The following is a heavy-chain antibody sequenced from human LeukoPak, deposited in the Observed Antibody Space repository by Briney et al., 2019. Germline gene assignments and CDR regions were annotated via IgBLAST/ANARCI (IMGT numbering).Heavy chain of an antibody. CDR1: GYSFTTYW. D-gene: IGHD2-2*01. Sequence: GESLKIFCKGSGYSFTTYWIGWVRQMPGKGLEWMGIIYPGDSDTRYSPSFQGQVTISADKSISTAYLQWSSLKASDTAMYYCARIPCSSTSCHKRFDYWGQGTLVTVSS. V-gene: IGHV5-51*01. CDR3: ARIPCSSTSCHKRFDY. CDR2: IYPGDSDT. J-gene: IGHJ4*02.